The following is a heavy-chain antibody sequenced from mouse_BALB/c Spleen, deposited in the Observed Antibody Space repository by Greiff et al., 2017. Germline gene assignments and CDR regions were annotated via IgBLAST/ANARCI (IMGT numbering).Heavy chain of an antibody. V-gene: IGHV2-9*02. D-gene: IGHD1-1*01. CDR3: ASPYYYGSRGWFAY. J-gene: IGHJ3*01. CDR2: IWAGGST. CDR1: GFSLTSYG. Sequence: VQGVESGPGLVAPSQSLSITCTVSGFSLTSYGVHWVRQPPGKGLEWLGVIWAGGSTNYNSALMSRLSISKDNSKSQVFLKMNSLQTDDTAMYYCASPYYYGSRGWFAYWGQGTLVTVSA.